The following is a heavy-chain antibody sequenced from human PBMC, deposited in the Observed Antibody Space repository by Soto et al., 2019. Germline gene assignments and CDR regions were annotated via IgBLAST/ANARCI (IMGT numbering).Heavy chain of an antibody. CDR1: GGTFSSYT. J-gene: IGHJ4*02. Sequence: QVQLVQSGAEVKKPGSSVKVSCKASGGTFSSYTISWVRQAPGQGLEWMGRIIPILGIANYAQKFQGRVTITADKSTSTAYMELSSLRSEDTAVYYCARDSLRYTLYGDYFIFDYWGQGTLVTVSS. V-gene: IGHV1-69*08. D-gene: IGHD4-17*01. CDR2: IIPILGIA. CDR3: ARDSLRYTLYGDYFIFDY.